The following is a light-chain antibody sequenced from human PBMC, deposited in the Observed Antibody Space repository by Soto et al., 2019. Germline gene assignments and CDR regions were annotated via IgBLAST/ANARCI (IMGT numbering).Light chain of an antibody. CDR1: QSVSDSY. V-gene: IGKV3-20*01. CDR3: QQYGGSPLIT. J-gene: IGKJ4*01. CDR2: GAS. Sequence: EIGLTQSPGTLSLSPGERATLSCRASQSVSDSYLAWYQQKPGQAPRLLIYGASSRATGIPDRFSDSGSGTDFTLTISRLRPEDCSVYYYQQYGGSPLITFGVGTKVEIK.